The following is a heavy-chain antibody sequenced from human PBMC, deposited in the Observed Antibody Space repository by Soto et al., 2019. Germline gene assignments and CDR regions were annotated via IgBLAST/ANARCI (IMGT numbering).Heavy chain of an antibody. D-gene: IGHD6-19*01. CDR1: GESVSSNSAI. CDR3: ARTYSSGWSYYYGMDV. CDR2: TFYGSKWYN. J-gene: IGHJ6*02. V-gene: IGHV6-1*01. Sequence: PSQTLSLTCAISGESVSSNSAIWNWIRQSPSRGLEWLGRTFYGSKWYNDYAVSVKSRITINADTSKNQVSLQLNSVTLEDTGVYYCARTYSSGWSYYYGMDVWGQGTTVTVSS.